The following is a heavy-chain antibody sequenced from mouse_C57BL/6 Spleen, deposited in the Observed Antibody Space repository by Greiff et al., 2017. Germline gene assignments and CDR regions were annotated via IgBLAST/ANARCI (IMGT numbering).Heavy chain of an antibody. V-gene: IGHV1-82*01. Sequence: QVQLQQSGPELVKPGASVKISCKASGYAFSSSWMNWVKQRPGKGLEWIGRIYPGDGDTNYNGKFKGKATLTADKSSSTAYMQLRSLTSEDSAVYFCARPITTVVANWYFDVWGTGTTVTVSS. CDR3: ARPITTVVANWYFDV. CDR2: IYPGDGDT. D-gene: IGHD1-1*01. J-gene: IGHJ1*03. CDR1: GYAFSSSW.